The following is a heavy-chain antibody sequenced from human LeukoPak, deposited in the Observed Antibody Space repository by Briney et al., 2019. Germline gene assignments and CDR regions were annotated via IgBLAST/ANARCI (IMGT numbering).Heavy chain of an antibody. J-gene: IGHJ5*02. V-gene: IGHV3-33*01. D-gene: IGHD6-13*01. CDR3: ARDSSSIAAAGEFDP. CDR2: IWYDGSNK. Sequence: PGRSLRLSCAASGFTFSSYGMHWVRQAPGKGLEWVAVIWYDGSNKYYADSVKGRFTISRDNSKNTLYLQINSLRAEDTAVYYCARDSSSIAAAGEFDPWGQGTLVTVSS. CDR1: GFTFSSYG.